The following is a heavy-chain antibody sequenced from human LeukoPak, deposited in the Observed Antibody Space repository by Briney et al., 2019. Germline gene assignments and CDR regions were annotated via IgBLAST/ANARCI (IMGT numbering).Heavy chain of an antibody. V-gene: IGHV4-4*02. D-gene: IGHD6-13*01. J-gene: IGHJ4*02. CDR1: GFTFSSCAM. CDR3: ARVTTIAAAANSFDY. Sequence: PGGSLTLSCAASGFTFSSCAMSWVRQPPGKGLESIGEIYHGGYTNYNSSLKSRVTISVDKSTNQFSLKLTSVTGVDTAVYYCARVTTIAAAANSFDYWGQGALVTVSS. CDR2: IYHGGYT.